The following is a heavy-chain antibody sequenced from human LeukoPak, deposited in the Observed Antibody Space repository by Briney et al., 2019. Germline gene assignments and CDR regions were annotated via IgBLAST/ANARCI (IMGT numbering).Heavy chain of an antibody. J-gene: IGHJ5*02. CDR1: GDSISSYY. D-gene: IGHD2-2*01. Sequence: PSETLSLTCSVSGDSISSYYWIWIRQLPGKGLEGSGYIYYSGSTNDNTSLKSRVTTSVDPSKKQFSLTMSSVTAADTTVHYFARSGVPRAGFDPWGQGTLVTVSS. CDR3: ARSGVPRAGFDP. V-gene: IGHV4-59*01. CDR2: IYYSGST.